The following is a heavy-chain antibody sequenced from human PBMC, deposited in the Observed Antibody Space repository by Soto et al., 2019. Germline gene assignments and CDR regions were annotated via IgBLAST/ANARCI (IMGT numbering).Heavy chain of an antibody. CDR1: GYTFITYA. V-gene: IGHV1-3*04. Sequence: QVQLVQSGAEVKKPGASVKVSCEASGYTFITYAMHWVRQAPGQRLEWMGWINTGNGNTKYSQKFQGRVTITRDTSASTAYMELSSLRSEDTAVYYCARDKGYDILTGYSPFYYYMDVWGKGTTVTVSS. J-gene: IGHJ6*03. D-gene: IGHD3-9*01. CDR3: ARDKGYDILTGYSPFYYYMDV. CDR2: INTGNGNT.